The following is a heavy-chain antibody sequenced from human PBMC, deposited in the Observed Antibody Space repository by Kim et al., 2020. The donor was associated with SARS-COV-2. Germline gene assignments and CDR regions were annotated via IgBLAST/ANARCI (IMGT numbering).Heavy chain of an antibody. D-gene: IGHD1-7*01. CDR1: GFSLSTSGVG. V-gene: IGHV2-5*02. CDR3: AHRQLHLELRGFDP. Sequence: SGPTLVKPTQTLTLTCTFSGFSLSTSGVGVGWIRQPPGKALEWLALIYWDDDKRYSPSLKSRLTITKDTSKNQVVLTMTNMDPVDTATYYCAHRQLHLELRGFDPWGQGTLVTVSS. CDR2: IYWDDDK. J-gene: IGHJ5*02.